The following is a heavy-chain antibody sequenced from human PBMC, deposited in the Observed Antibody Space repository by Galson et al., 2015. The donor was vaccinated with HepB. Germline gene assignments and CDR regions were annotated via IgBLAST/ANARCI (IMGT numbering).Heavy chain of an antibody. D-gene: IGHD3-10*01. CDR3: ARDYRGWGVDY. CDR2: INHSGST. V-gene: IGHV4-34*01. CDR1: GGSFSGYY. Sequence: ETLSLTCAVYGGSFSGYYWSWIRQPPGKGLEWIGEINHSGSTNYNPSLKSRVTISVDTSKNQFSLKLSSVTAADTAVFYCARDYRGWGVDYWGHGTLVTVAS. J-gene: IGHJ4*01.